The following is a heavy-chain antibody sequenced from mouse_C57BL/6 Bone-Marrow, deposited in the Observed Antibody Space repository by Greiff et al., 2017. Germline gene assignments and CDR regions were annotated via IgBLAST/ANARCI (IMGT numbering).Heavy chain of an antibody. D-gene: IGHD5-1-1*01. V-gene: IGHV14-3*01. Sequence: EVKLMESVAELVRPGASVMLSCTASGFNIQNTYMHWVKQRPEQGLEWIGRIDPANGHTIYAPKFQGKASITADTSSNTAYLQLSSLTSEDTAIYYCSRSLYPPKDYWGQGTSVTVSS. CDR2: IDPANGHT. CDR1: GFNIQNTY. J-gene: IGHJ4*01. CDR3: SRSLYPPKDY.